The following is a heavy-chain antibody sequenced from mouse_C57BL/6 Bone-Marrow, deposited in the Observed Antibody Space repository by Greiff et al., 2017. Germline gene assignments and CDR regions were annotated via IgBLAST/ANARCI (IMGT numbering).Heavy chain of an antibody. CDR2: ISDGGSYT. J-gene: IGHJ2*01. CDR1: GFTFSSYA. Sequence: EVKLMESGGGLVKPGGSLKLSCAASGFTFSSYAMSWVRQTPEKRLEWVATISDGGSYTYYPDNVKGRFTISRDNAKNNLYLQMSHLKSEDTAMYYCARDPKGYWGQGTTLTVSS. CDR3: ARDPKGY. V-gene: IGHV5-4*01.